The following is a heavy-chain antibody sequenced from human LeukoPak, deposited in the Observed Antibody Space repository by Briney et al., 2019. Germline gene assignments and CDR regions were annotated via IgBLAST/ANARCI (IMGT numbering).Heavy chain of an antibody. J-gene: IGHJ6*02. CDR3: AREDPRTKVPEGMDV. V-gene: IGHV1-46*01. CDR2: INPSDGVT. Sequence: ASVKVSCKASGYTFTMYYIHWGRQAPGPGLGWMGMINPSDGVTTFAQRFQGRVTMTRDMSTTTVYMDLRSLRSEDTAVYYCAREDPRTKVPEGMDVWGQGTTVTVSS. D-gene: IGHD4/OR15-4a*01. CDR1: GYTFTMYY.